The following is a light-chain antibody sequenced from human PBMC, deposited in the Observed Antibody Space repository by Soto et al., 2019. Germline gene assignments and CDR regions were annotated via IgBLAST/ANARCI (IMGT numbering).Light chain of an antibody. J-gene: IGLJ2*01. CDR3: GADHGSGSKFVVV. V-gene: IGLV9-49*01. CDR2: VGTGGSVG. Sequence: QPVLTQPPSASASLGASVTLTCTLSSGYSNYKVDWYQQRPGKGPRFVMRVGTGGSVGSKGDGIPDRFSVLGSGLNRFLIIKNIQEEDESDYHCGADHGSGSKFVVVFGGGTKLTVL. CDR1: SGYSNYK.